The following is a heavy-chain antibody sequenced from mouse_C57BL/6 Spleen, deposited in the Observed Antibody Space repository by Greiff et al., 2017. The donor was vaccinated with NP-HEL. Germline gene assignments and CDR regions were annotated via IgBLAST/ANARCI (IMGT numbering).Heavy chain of an antibody. J-gene: IGHJ4*01. Sequence: QVQLKESGAELVRPGASVKLSCKASGYTFTDYYINWVKQRPGQGLEWIARIYPGSGNTYYNEKFKGKATLTAEKSSSTAYMQLSSLTSEDSAVYFCARADGYYSYYYAMDYWGQGTSVTVSS. CDR3: ARADGYYSYYYAMDY. CDR2: IYPGSGNT. V-gene: IGHV1-76*01. D-gene: IGHD2-3*01. CDR1: GYTFTDYY.